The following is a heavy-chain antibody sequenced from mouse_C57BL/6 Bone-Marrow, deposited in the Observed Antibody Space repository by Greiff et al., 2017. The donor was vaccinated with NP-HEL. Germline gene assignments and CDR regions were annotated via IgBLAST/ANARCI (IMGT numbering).Heavy chain of an antibody. D-gene: IGHD1-1*01. CDR3: ARYYGSSYYFDY. V-gene: IGHV1-80*01. CDR2: IYPGDGDT. CDR1: GYAFSSYW. Sequence: QVHVKQSGAELVKPGASVKISCKASGYAFSSYWMNWVKQRPGKGLEWIGQIYPGDGDTNYNGQFKGKATLTADKSSSTAYMQLSSLTSEDSAVYFCARYYGSSYYFDYWGQGTTLTVSS. J-gene: IGHJ2*01.